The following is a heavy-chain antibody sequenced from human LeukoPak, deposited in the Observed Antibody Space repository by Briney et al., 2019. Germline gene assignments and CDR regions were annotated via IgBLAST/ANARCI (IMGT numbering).Heavy chain of an antibody. CDR2: ISSSSTYI. V-gene: IGHV3-21*01. D-gene: IGHD2-15*01. J-gene: IGHJ4*02. CDR3: ARCGSGQTQIDF. Sequence: GGSLRLSCAASGFTFSSYSMNWVRQAPGKGLEWVSAISSSSTYIYYADSVKGRFTISRDNAKNSLYLQMNSLRAEDTAVYYCARCGSGQTQIDFWGQGTLVTVSS. CDR1: GFTFSSYS.